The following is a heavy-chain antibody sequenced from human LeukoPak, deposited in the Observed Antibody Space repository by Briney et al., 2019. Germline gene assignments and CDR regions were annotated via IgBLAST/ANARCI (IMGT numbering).Heavy chain of an antibody. CDR1: GGSISNYY. Sequence: SETLSLTCTVSGGSISNYYWCWIWKPPGQGLGLVGYIYYCESTNYNPTLKRRVTISIATAKYQFSLTLRLVTPADTAVYYCASEHSNQNCYDPWGQGTLVTVSS. CDR3: ASEHSNQNCYDP. J-gene: IGHJ5*02. D-gene: IGHD4-11*01. CDR2: IYYCEST. V-gene: IGHV4-59*01.